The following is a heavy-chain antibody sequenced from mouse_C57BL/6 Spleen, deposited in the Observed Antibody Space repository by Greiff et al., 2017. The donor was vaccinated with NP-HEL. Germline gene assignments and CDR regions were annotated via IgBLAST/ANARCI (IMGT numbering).Heavy chain of an antibody. J-gene: IGHJ1*03. V-gene: IGHV1-62-2*01. CDR2: IYPGSGSI. CDR1: GYTFTEYN. Sequence: VQLQQSGAELVKPGASVKLSCKASGYTFTEYNIHWVKQRPGQGLEWIGWIYPGSGSIKYNEKFKDKATLTADKSSRTVYMELSKLTSENSAVYFSARHEDPSYYGSSYWYFDVWGTGTTVTVSS. D-gene: IGHD1-1*01. CDR3: ARHEDPSYYGSSYWYFDV.